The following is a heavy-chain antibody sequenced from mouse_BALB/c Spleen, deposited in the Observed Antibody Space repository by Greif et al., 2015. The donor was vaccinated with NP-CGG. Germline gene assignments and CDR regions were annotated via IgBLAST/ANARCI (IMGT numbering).Heavy chain of an antibody. J-gene: IGHJ3*01. CDR3: ARKDTRDWFAY. CDR1: GYTFTNHH. D-gene: IGHD3-3*01. Sequence: EVQLHQSGAEQVRPGASMKISCKAFGYTFTNHHINWVKQRPGQGLDWIGYINPYDDYTSYNQKFKGKATLTVDKSSSTAYMEVSGLTSEDSAVYCCARKDTRDWFAYWGQGTLVTVSA. CDR2: INPYDDYT. V-gene: IGHV1S45*01.